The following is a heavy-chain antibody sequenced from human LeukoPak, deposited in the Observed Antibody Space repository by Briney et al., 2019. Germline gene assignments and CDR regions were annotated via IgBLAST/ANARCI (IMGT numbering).Heavy chain of an antibody. V-gene: IGHV4-4*07. CDR2: IYTSGST. CDR1: GGSISSYY. J-gene: IGHJ3*02. Sequence: RSETLSLTCTVSGGSISSYYWSWIRQPAGKGLEWIGRIYTSGSTNYNPSLKSRVTMSVDTSKNQFSLKLSSVTAADTAVYYCARATWDYYDSSGSHAFDIWGQGTMVTVSS. D-gene: IGHD3-22*01. CDR3: ARATWDYYDSSGSHAFDI.